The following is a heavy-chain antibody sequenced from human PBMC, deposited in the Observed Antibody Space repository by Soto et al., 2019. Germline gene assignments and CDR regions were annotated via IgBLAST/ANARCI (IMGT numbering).Heavy chain of an antibody. CDR1: GFIFSTYG. J-gene: IGHJ3*02. Sequence: GGSLRLSCAASGFIFSTYGVHWVRQAPGKGLEWVAMTWYDESHKYYADSVKGRFTISRDNSMNTLYLQMNSLRAEDTAVYYCATEYNADSAFDIWGQGTMVTVSS. V-gene: IGHV3-33*01. CDR3: ATEYNADSAFDI. CDR2: TWYDESHK. D-gene: IGHD1-1*01.